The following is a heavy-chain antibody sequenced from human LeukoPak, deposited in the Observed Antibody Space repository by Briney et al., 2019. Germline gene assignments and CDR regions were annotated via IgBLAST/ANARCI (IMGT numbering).Heavy chain of an antibody. Sequence: PGGSLRLSCAASGFTFSSYWMHWVRQAPGKGPEWVSAISGGGFGTYYSDSVKGRFTISRDNAKNTLYLQTNSLRGEDTAVYYCVQMAPYCGGDCYFDFWGQGTLVTVSS. CDR3: VQMAPYCGGDCYFDF. CDR2: ISGGGFGT. CDR1: GFTFSSYW. V-gene: IGHV3-23*01. D-gene: IGHD2-21*02. J-gene: IGHJ4*02.